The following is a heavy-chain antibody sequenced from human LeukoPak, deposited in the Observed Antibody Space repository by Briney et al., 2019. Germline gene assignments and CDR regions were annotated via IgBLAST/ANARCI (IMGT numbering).Heavy chain of an antibody. CDR2: VYKSGST. V-gene: IGHV4-39*01. CDR1: GGSISSSTYY. D-gene: IGHD6-25*01. J-gene: IGHJ4*02. CDR3: ARSSGWHLLLLDY. Sequence: SETLSLTCTVSGGSISSSTYYWGWIRQPPGKEMEWIGNVYKSGSTYYKTSLKSRVTISVDTSKNQFSLKLNSVTAADTAVYYCARSSGWHLLLLDYWGQGTLVTVSS.